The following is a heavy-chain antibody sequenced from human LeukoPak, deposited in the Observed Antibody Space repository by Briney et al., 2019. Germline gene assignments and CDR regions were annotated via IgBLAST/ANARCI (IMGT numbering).Heavy chain of an antibody. CDR3: ARVSMVRGGGYYYGMDV. D-gene: IGHD3-10*01. J-gene: IGHJ6*02. CDR2: IYPSGST. Sequence: SETLSLTCTVSGGSISSYYWTWIRQPAGKGLEWIGRIYPSGSTNYNPSLKSRVTISVDTSKNQFSLKLSSVTAADTAVYYCARVSMVRGGGYYYGMDVWGQGTTVTVSS. V-gene: IGHV4-4*07. CDR1: GGSISSYY.